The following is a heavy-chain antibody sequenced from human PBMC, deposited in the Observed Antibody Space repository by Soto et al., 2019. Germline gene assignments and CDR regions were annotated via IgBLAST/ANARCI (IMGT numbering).Heavy chain of an antibody. CDR2: INHRGNT. CDR1: GGSFSGYY. CDR3: ARQEVPQWFTKGYYGMDV. V-gene: IGHV4-34*01. D-gene: IGHD2-8*01. J-gene: IGHJ6*02. Sequence: SETLSLTCADYGGSFSGYYWTWIRQPPGKGLEWIGEINHRGNTNYNPSLKSRVTISVDTSKNQFSLKLTSVTAADTAVYYCARQEVPQWFTKGYYGMDVWDQGTTVTVSS.